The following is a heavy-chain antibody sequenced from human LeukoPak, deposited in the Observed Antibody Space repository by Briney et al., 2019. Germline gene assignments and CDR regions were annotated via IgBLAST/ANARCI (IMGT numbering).Heavy chain of an antibody. V-gene: IGHV3-30*02. J-gene: IGHJ4*02. CDR2: IRYDGSNK. Sequence: GGSLRLSCAASGFTFSSYGTHWVRQAPGKGLEWVAFIRYDGSNKYYADSVKGRFTISRDNSKNTLYLQMNSLRAEDTAVYYCARGTEQWLARHHYFDYWGQGTLVTVSS. CDR1: GFTFSSYG. CDR3: ARGTEQWLARHHYFDY. D-gene: IGHD6-19*01.